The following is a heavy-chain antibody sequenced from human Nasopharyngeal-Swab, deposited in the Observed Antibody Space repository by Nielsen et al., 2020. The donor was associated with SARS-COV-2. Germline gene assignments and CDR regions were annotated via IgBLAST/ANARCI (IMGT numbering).Heavy chain of an antibody. Sequence: SAKVSCKASGGTFSSYAISWVRQAPGQGLEWMGGIIPISGTANYAQKFQGRVTITADKSTSTAYMELSSLRSEDTAVYYCARGDTIFGKGSYDAFDIWGQGTMVTVSS. CDR3: ARGDTIFGKGSYDAFDI. CDR1: GGTFSSYA. J-gene: IGHJ3*02. V-gene: IGHV1-69*06. D-gene: IGHD3-3*01. CDR2: IIPISGTA.